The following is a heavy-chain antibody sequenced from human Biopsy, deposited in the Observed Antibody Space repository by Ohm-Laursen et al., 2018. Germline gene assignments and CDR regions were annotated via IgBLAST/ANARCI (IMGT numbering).Heavy chain of an antibody. Sequence: ASVKVSCKASGNTFATYHLHWVRQAPGQGLEWMGVISPSGATTSFSQKFQGRITMTRDTSTGTVYMDLNSLGSEDTAVYYCARAGVGSDGTDSCYYGMDVWGPGTTVTVSS. V-gene: IGHV1-46*01. CDR1: GNTFATYH. CDR2: ISPSGATT. J-gene: IGHJ6*02. CDR3: ARAGVGSDGTDSCYYGMDV. D-gene: IGHD5-24*01.